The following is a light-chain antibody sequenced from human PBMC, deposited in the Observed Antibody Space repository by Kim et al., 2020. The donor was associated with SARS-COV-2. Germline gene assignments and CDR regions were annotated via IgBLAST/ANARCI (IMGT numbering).Light chain of an antibody. CDR1: SSNIGANT. J-gene: IGLJ3*02. V-gene: IGLV1-44*01. CDR3: AAWDDSLNNPV. CDR2: RNI. Sequence: ELTQPPSASGTPGQGVTISCSGSSSNIGANTVSWYQQLPGTAPKVLIYRNIKRPSGVPDRFSGSKSGTSASLAISGLQSEDEADYYCAAWDDSLNNPVFGGGTQLTVL.